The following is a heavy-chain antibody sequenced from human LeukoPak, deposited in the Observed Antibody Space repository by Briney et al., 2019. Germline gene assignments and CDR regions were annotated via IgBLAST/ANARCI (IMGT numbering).Heavy chain of an antibody. Sequence: GASVKVSCKASGYTFPINVISWVRQAPGQGLEWMGWISANSGSTQYAQKFQGRITMTRDTSTSTAYMELGSLRSDDTALYYCARDVMYAFDYWGQGTLVTVSS. CDR1: GYTFPINV. CDR3: ARDVMYAFDY. J-gene: IGHJ4*02. V-gene: IGHV1-18*01. CDR2: ISANSGST. D-gene: IGHD2-8*01.